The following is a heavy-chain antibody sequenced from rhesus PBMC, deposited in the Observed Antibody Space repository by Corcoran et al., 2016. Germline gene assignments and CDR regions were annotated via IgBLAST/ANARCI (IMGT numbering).Heavy chain of an antibody. CDR1: GFTFSNYW. D-gene: IGHD4-17*01. CDR2: ITNKADGETA. J-gene: IGHJ4*01. V-gene: IGHV3-16*02. Sequence: EVQLVESGGGLVQPGGSLRLSCAASGFTFSNYWMSWVRQAPGKGLGWGGRITNKADGETAAYAESVKGRFTISRDDSKNKLYLQMNSLKTEDTAVYYCTRKGGNPFDYWGQGVLVTVSS. CDR3: TRKGGNPFDY.